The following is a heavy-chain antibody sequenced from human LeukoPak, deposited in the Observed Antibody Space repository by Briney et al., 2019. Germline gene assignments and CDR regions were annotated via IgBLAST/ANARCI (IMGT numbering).Heavy chain of an antibody. CDR3: ARDLVVPAAISVGMDV. D-gene: IGHD2-2*01. V-gene: IGHV3-21*01. J-gene: IGHJ6*02. CDR2: ISSSSSYI. CDR1: GFTFNSYS. Sequence: PGGSLRLSCAASGFTFNSYSMNWVRQAPGKGLEWVSSISSSSSYIYYADSVKGRFTISRDNAKNSLYLQMNSLRAEDTAVYYCARDLVVPAAISVGMDVWGQGTTVTVSS.